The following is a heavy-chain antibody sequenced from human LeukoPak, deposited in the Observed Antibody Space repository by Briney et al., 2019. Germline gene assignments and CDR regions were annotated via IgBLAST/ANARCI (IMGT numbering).Heavy chain of an antibody. CDR2: ISYDGSNK. Sequence: GGSLRLSCAASGFTFSSYGMHWVRQAPGKGLEWVAVISYDGSNKYYADSVKSRFTISRDNSKNTLYLQMNSLRAEDTAVYYCAKPVYYGLYGMDVWGQGTTVTVSS. CDR1: GFTFSSYG. V-gene: IGHV3-30*18. J-gene: IGHJ6*02. D-gene: IGHD3-10*01. CDR3: AKPVYYGLYGMDV.